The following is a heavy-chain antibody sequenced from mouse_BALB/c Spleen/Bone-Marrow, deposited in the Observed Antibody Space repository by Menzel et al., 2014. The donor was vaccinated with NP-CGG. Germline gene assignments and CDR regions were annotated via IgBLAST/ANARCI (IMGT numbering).Heavy chain of an antibody. CDR3: ARNGNFFAMDS. CDR2: IWGDGST. CDR1: GFSLTRYG. V-gene: IGHV2-6-1*01. D-gene: IGHD2-1*01. Sequence: VQVVESGPGLVAPSQSLSITCTISGFSLTRYGVHWVRQPPGKGLEWLVVIWGDGSTTYNSALKSRLSITKDNAKSQVFLKMNSLQTDDTAMYYCARNGNFFAMDSWGQGTSVTVSS. J-gene: IGHJ4*01.